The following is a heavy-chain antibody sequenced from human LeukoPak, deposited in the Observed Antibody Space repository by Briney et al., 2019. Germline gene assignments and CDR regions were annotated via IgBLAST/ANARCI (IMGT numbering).Heavy chain of an antibody. CDR2: IKQDGSEK. CDR1: GFTFSTYW. J-gene: IGHJ4*02. V-gene: IGHV3-7*01. CDR3: VRDPEALDY. Sequence: PGGSLRLSCAASGFTFSTYWMTWVRQAPGKGLEWVANIKQDGSEKYYVDSVKGRFTISRDNAKNSLFLQMNSLRAEDTAVYYCVRDPEALDYWGQGTLVTVSS.